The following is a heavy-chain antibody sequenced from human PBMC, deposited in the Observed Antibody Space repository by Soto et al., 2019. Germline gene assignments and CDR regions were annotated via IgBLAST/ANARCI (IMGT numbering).Heavy chain of an antibody. Sequence: SVKVSCKASGYTFNNYYMHWVRQAPGQGLEWLGIINPRGDGTSYAQNFQGRVTLTRDTSTSTVHMEMHSLTSEDTAVYYCARVTDYYDSGTYPVGYFYYWGLGTQVTVSS. J-gene: IGHJ4*02. CDR3: ARVTDYYDSGTYPVGYFYY. D-gene: IGHD3-10*01. CDR1: GYTFNNYY. CDR2: INPRGDGT. V-gene: IGHV1-46*02.